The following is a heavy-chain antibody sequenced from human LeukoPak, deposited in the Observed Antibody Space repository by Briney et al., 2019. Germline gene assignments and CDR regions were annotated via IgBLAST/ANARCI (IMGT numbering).Heavy chain of an antibody. CDR2: MNPNSGNT. Sequence: ASVKVSCKASGYTFTSYYMHWVRQATGQGLEWMGWMNPNSGNTGYAQKFQGRVTITRNTSISTAYMELSSLRSEDTAVYYCARDRYYYGSGSFQLDYWGQGTLVTVSS. CDR3: ARDRYYYGSGSFQLDY. CDR1: GYTFTSYY. D-gene: IGHD3-10*01. V-gene: IGHV1-8*03. J-gene: IGHJ4*02.